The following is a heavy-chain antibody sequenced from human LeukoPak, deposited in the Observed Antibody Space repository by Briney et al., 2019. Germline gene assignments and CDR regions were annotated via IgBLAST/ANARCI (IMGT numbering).Heavy chain of an antibody. Sequence: SETLSLTCTVSGGSISSSSYYWGWIRQPPGKGLEWIGSIYYSGSTYYNPSLKSRVTTSVDTSKNQFSLKLGSVTAADTAVYYCASSSGWYVYWGQGTLVTVSS. D-gene: IGHD6-19*01. J-gene: IGHJ4*02. CDR2: IYYSGST. CDR1: GGSISSSSYY. CDR3: ASSSGWYVY. V-gene: IGHV4-39*01.